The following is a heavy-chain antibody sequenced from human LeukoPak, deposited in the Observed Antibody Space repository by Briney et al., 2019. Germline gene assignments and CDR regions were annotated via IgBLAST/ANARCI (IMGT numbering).Heavy chain of an antibody. Sequence: GGSLRLSCAASGFTVSSNYMSWVRQAPGKGLEWVSVIYSGGSTYYADSVKGRFTISRDNSKNTLYLQMNSLRAEDTAVYYCARVPRGGYDQGPLFDPWGQGTLVTVSS. CDR3: ARVPRGGYDQGPLFDP. CDR1: GFTVSSNY. V-gene: IGHV3-66*02. CDR2: IYSGGST. J-gene: IGHJ5*02. D-gene: IGHD5-12*01.